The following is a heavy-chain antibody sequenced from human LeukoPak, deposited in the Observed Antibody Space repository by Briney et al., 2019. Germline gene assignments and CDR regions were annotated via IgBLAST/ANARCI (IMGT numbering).Heavy chain of an antibody. V-gene: IGHV1-69*02. CDR1: GGTFSSYT. CDR2: IIPILGIA. CDR3: AMRWLQLGRGTDV. D-gene: IGHD5-24*01. J-gene: IGHJ6*02. Sequence: SAKVSCKASGGTFSSYTISWVRQAPGQGLEWMGRIIPILGIANYAQKFQGRVTITADKSTSTAYMELSSLRSEDTAVYYCAMRWLQLGRGTDVWGQGTTVTVSS.